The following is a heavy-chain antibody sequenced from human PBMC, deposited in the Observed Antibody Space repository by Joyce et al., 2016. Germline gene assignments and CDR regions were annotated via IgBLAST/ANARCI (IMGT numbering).Heavy chain of an antibody. Sequence: QLVESGGGVVKPGGSLRLSCEASGSTFSSSSMSWFGQGPGKGVEWVAAISGTSYYIFHAETVRGRFTVSRDNAKKTLYLQMNSLRAEDSAVFYCARGGISYYYAMDVWGQGTTVTVSS. D-gene: IGHD3-16*01. CDR1: GSTFSSSS. CDR3: ARGGISYYYAMDV. J-gene: IGHJ6*02. CDR2: ISGTSYYI. V-gene: IGHV3-21*01.